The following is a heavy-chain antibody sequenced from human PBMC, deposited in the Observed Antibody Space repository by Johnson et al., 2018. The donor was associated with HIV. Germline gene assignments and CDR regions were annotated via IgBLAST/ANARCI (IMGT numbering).Heavy chain of an antibody. V-gene: IGHV3-23*04. CDR1: GFTFDDYA. CDR3: ARSGTAVDGYSSSLGDAFDI. CDR2: ISGSGGST. Sequence: VQLVESGGGLVQPGWSLRLSCAASGFTFDDYAMHWVRQAPGKGLEWVSGISGSGGSTYYADSVKGRFTISRDNSKNTLYLQMNSLRAEDTAVYYCARSGTAVDGYSSSLGDAFDIWGQGTMVTVSS. J-gene: IGHJ3*02. D-gene: IGHD6-13*01.